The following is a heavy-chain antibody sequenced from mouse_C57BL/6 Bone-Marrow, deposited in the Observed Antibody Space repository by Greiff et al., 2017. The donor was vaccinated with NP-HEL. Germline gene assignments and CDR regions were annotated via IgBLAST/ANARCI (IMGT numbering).Heavy chain of an antibody. CDR3: ARGGWLLPFAY. CDR2: INPNNGGT. J-gene: IGHJ3*01. CDR1: GYTFTDYN. V-gene: IGHV1-18*01. D-gene: IGHD2-3*01. Sequence: VQLKESGPELVQPGASVKIPCKASGYTFTDYNMDWVKQSHGKSLELIGDINPNNGGTIYNQKFKGKATLTVDKSSSTAYMELRSLTSEDTAVYYCARGGWLLPFAYWGQGTLVTVSA.